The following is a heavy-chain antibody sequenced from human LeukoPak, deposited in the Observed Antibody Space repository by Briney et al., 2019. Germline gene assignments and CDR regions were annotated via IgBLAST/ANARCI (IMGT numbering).Heavy chain of an antibody. J-gene: IGHJ5*02. CDR1: GGTFSSYA. CDR3: ARDESHAPTVLRFLEWSGFNWFDP. D-gene: IGHD3-3*01. CDR2: IIPILGIA. Sequence: GASVKVSCKASGGTFSSYAISWVRQAPGQGLEWMGRIIPILGIANYAQKFQGRVTITADKSTSTAYMELSSLRSEDTAVYYCARDESHAPTVLRFLEWSGFNWFDPWGQGTLVTVSS. V-gene: IGHV1-69*04.